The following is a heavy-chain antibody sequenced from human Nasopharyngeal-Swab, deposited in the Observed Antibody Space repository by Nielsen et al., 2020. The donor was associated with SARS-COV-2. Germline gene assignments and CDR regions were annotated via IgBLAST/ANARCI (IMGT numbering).Heavy chain of an antibody. D-gene: IGHD4-17*01. CDR3: AKDINYGDYVPPTRQKRNDAFDI. CDR2: ISGSGGST. V-gene: IGHV3-23*01. CDR1: GFTFSSYA. J-gene: IGHJ3*02. Sequence: GESLKTSCAASGFTFSSYAMSWVRQAPGKGLEWVSAISGSGGSTYYADSVKGRFTISRDNSKNTLYLQMNSLRAEDTAVYYCAKDINYGDYVPPTRQKRNDAFDIWGQGTMVTVSS.